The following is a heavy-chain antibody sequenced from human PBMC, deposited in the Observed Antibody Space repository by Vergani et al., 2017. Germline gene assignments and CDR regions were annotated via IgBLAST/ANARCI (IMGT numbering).Heavy chain of an antibody. CDR1: GGSFSGYY. J-gene: IGHJ4*02. CDR3: ARGGYYDSSGYYSIVEGDY. Sequence: QVQLQQWGAGLLKPSETLSLTCAVYGGSFSGYYWSWIRQPPGKGLEWIGRIYTSGSTNYNPSLKSRVTISVDTSKNQFSLKLSSVTAADTAVYYCARGGYYDSSGYYSIVEGDYWGQGTLVTVSS. V-gene: IGHV4-34*01. CDR2: IYTSGST. D-gene: IGHD3-22*01.